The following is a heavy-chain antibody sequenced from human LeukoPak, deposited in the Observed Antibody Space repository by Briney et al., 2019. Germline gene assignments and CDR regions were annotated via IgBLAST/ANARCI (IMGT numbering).Heavy chain of an antibody. J-gene: IGHJ4*02. CDR1: GGSISSGDYY. Sequence: SQTLSLTCTVSGGSISSGDYYWSWIRQPPGKGLERIGYIYYSGSTYYNPSLKSRVTISVDTSKNQFSLKLSSVTAADTAVYYCARYRLYDDYGIDYWGQGTLVTVSS. CDR2: IYYSGST. D-gene: IGHD4-17*01. CDR3: ARYRLYDDYGIDY. V-gene: IGHV4-30-4*08.